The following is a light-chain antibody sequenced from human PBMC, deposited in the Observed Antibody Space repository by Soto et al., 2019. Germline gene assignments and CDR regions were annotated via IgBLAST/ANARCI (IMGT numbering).Light chain of an antibody. Sequence: EIVMTQSPVTLSVSPGERATLSCRASQRASSNLAWYQQKPGQAPRLLIYGASTRATGIPARFSGSGSGTEFTLIISSLQSEDFAVYDCQQYNNWPRTFGQGTKVEIK. CDR2: GAS. CDR3: QQYNNWPRT. J-gene: IGKJ1*01. V-gene: IGKV3-15*01. CDR1: QRASSN.